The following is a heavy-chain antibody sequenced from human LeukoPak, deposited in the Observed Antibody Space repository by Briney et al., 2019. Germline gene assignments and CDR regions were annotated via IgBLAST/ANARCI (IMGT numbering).Heavy chain of an antibody. V-gene: IGHV4-59*12. J-gene: IGHJ4*02. CDR2: IFYSGST. Sequence: PSETLSLTCTVSDDSISNDYWSWIRQPPGKGLEWIGYIFYSGSTNYNPSLKGRLTISLDTSKNQLSLKLSSVTAADTAVYYCASVVATGGLADYWGQGTLVTVSS. D-gene: IGHD5-12*01. CDR1: DDSISNDY. CDR3: ASVVATGGLADY.